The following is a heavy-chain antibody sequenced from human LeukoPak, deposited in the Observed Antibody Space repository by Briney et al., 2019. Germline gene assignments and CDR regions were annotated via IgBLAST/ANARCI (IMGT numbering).Heavy chain of an antibody. CDR2: MQYDGSDK. J-gene: IGHJ4*02. D-gene: IGHD6-19*01. V-gene: IGHV3-30*02. CDR1: GFTFSNYG. CDR3: ARDRARGPSSGWSDY. Sequence: GGSLRLSCAASGFTFSNYGIHWVRQAPGKGLEWVTFMQYDGSDKFYADSVKGRFTISRDNSKNTLYLQMNSLRPEDTAIYYCARDRARGPSSGWSDYWGQGSPVSVSS.